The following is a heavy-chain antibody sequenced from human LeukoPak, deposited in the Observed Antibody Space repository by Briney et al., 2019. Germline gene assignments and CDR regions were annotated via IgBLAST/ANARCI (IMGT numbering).Heavy chain of an antibody. CDR3: ARDERDYSGSIPDV. Sequence: PGGSLRLSCAASGFTFSSYEMNWVRQAPGKGLEWVSYISSSGSTIYYADSVKGRFTISRDNAKNSLYLQMNSLRAEDTAVYYCARDERDYSGSIPDVWGQGTTVTVPS. CDR2: ISSSGSTI. J-gene: IGHJ6*02. CDR1: GFTFSSYE. D-gene: IGHD3-10*01. V-gene: IGHV3-48*03.